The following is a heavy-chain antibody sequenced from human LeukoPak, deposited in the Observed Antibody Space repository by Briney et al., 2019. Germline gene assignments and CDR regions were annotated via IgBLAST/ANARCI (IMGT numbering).Heavy chain of an antibody. CDR3: ARGGLALPIVGATPFDY. CDR2: ISAYNGNT. D-gene: IGHD1-26*01. J-gene: IGHJ4*02. Sequence: ASVKVSCKASGYTFTGYYMHWVRQAPGQGLEWMGWISAYNGNTNYAQKLQGRVTMTTDTSTSTAYMELRSLRSDDTAVYYCARGGLALPIVGATPFDYWGQGTLVTVSS. CDR1: GYTFTGYY. V-gene: IGHV1-18*04.